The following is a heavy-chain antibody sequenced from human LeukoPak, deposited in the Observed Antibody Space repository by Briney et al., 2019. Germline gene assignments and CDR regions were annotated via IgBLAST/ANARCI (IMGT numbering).Heavy chain of an antibody. V-gene: IGHV1-2*02. CDR2: INPNSGGT. J-gene: IGHJ4*02. CDR1: GGTFSSYV. D-gene: IGHD4-23*01. CDR3: ARVGGRWYPFDY. Sequence: ASVKVSCKASGGTFSSYVISWVRQAPGQGLEWMGWINPNSGGTNYAQKFQGRVTMTRDTSISTAYMELSRLRPDDTAVYYCARVGGRWYPFDYWGQGTLVTVSS.